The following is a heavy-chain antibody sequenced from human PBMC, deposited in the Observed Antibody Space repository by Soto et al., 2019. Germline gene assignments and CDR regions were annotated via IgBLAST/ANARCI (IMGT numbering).Heavy chain of an antibody. V-gene: IGHV4-59*08. CDR3: ARRYGGNLDY. CDR2: IYYSGRT. Sequence: QVQLQESGPGLVKPSETLSLTCTVSGGSISSFYWSWIRQTPGKGLEWIGNIYYSGRTNYNPSLKSRVTISVDTSKNQYSLKLSAVTAADTAVYYCARRYGGNLDYWGQGTRVTVSS. D-gene: IGHD1-26*01. CDR1: GGSISSFY. J-gene: IGHJ4*02.